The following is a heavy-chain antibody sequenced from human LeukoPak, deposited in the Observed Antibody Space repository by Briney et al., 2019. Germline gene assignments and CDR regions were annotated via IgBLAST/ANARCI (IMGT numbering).Heavy chain of an antibody. Sequence: GGSLRLSCAASGFTFSSCAMGWVRQAPGKGLEWVSTISAGGGYTYYADSVKGRFTISRDNSKNTLYLQMNSLKTEDTAVYYCATDGYCSGGSCYSYDNWGQGTLVTVSS. V-gene: IGHV3-23*01. CDR2: ISAGGGYT. CDR1: GFTFSSCA. D-gene: IGHD2-15*01. CDR3: ATDGYCSGGSCYSYDN. J-gene: IGHJ4*02.